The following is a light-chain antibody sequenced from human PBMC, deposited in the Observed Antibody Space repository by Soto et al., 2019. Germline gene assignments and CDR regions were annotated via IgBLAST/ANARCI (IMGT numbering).Light chain of an antibody. CDR2: DVS. CDR3: SSYASSSTPYV. J-gene: IGLJ1*01. V-gene: IGLV2-14*03. Sequence: QSVLTHLASVPGSPRQSITISCTRTSSDVGGYNYVSWYQQHPGKAPKLMIYDVSYRPSGVSNRFSGSKSGNTASLTVSGLQAEDEADYYCSSYASSSTPYVFGPGTRSPS. CDR1: SSDVGGYNY.